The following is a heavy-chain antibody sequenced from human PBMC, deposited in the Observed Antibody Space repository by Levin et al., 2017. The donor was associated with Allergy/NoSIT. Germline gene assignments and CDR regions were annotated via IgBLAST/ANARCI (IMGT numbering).Heavy chain of an antibody. Sequence: ASVKVSCKASGYTFTSYAMNWVRQAPGQGLEWMGWINTNTGNPTYAQGFTGRFVFSLDTSVSTAYLQISSLKAEDTAVYYCARDPLITVTKLFDYWGQGTLVTVSS. CDR1: GYTFTSYA. D-gene: IGHD4-17*01. CDR3: ARDPLITVTKLFDY. J-gene: IGHJ4*02. V-gene: IGHV7-4-1*02. CDR2: INTNTGNP.